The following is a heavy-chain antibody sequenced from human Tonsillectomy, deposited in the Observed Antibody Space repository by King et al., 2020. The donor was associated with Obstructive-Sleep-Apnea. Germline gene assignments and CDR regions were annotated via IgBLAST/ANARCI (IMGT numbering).Heavy chain of an antibody. V-gene: IGHV3-30*18. J-gene: IGHJ4*02. CDR1: GFSFNNYG. D-gene: IGHD6-19*01. Sequence: VQLQESGGGVVQPGRSLRLSCVVSGFSFNNYGMHWVRQAPGKGLEWVSLISYDGSKKYYADSLKGRFTISRDNSKNTLYLEMNSLRPEDTAVYFCAKDQREQWLVQSYLDVWGLGILVTVSS. CDR2: ISYDGSKK. CDR3: AKDQREQWLVQSYLDV.